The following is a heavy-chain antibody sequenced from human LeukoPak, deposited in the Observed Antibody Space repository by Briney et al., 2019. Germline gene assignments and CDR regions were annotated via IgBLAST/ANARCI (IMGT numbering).Heavy chain of an antibody. CDR1: GFTFSRSS. V-gene: IGHV3-7*01. Sequence: PGGSLRLSCAASGFTFSRSSMSWVRQARGKELEWVASIKEDGSEMYYVDSVKGRFTISRDNTKNSLYLQMNSLRAEDTAVYYCARGRRWNDYWGQGTLVTVSS. J-gene: IGHJ4*02. CDR2: IKEDGSEM. CDR3: ARGRRWNDY. D-gene: IGHD4-23*01.